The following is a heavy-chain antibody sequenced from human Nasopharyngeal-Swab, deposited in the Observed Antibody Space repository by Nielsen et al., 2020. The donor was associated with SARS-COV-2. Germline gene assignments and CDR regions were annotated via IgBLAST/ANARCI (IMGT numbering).Heavy chain of an antibody. CDR2: ISSSGSTI. Sequence: GGSLRLSCAASGFTFSSYEMNWVRQAPGKGLEWVSYISSSGSTIYYADSVKGRFTISRDNAKNSLYLQVNSLRAEDTAVYFCARDLSWNFDYWGQGTLITVSS. CDR3: ARDLSWNFDY. CDR1: GFTFSSYE. D-gene: IGHD6-13*01. J-gene: IGHJ4*02. V-gene: IGHV3-48*03.